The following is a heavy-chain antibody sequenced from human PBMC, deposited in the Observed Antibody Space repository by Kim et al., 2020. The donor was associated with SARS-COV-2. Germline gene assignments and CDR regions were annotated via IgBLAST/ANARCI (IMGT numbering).Heavy chain of an antibody. D-gene: IGHD3-10*01. J-gene: IGHJ4*02. CDR3: ARLGESSGRG. Sequence: TIYYADSVKGRFTISRDNAKNSLYLQMNSLRAEDTAVYYCARLGESSGRGWGQGTLVTVSS. V-gene: IGHV3-11*04. CDR2: TI.